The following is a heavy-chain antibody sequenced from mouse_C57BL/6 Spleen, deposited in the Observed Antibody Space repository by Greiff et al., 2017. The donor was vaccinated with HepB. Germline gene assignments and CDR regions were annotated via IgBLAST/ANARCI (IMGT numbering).Heavy chain of an antibody. Sequence: EVKLEESGGGLVKPGGSLKLSCAASGFTFSDYGMHWVRQAPEKGLEWVAYISSGSSTIYYADTVKGRFTISRDNAKNTLFLQMTSLRSEDTAMYYCARGIYYGYLYYAMDYWGQGTSVTVSS. J-gene: IGHJ4*01. V-gene: IGHV5-17*01. CDR3: ARGIYYGYLYYAMDY. CDR2: ISSGSSTI. CDR1: GFTFSDYG. D-gene: IGHD2-2*01.